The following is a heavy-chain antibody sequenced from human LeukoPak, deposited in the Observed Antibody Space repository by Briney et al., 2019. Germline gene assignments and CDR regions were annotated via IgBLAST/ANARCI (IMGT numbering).Heavy chain of an antibody. Sequence: RRSLRPSCAPSGFTLSRFAMSWVRQAPGGRLEWVSAICGSGGNPYYADSVKGRFNISRDDHKNTLYLQVNCLRAEDRAVYYCEKVTSHYLECDYWGQRTRVTVSS. CDR1: GFTLSRFA. D-gene: IGHD1-26*01. J-gene: IGHJ4*02. CDR3: EKVTSHYLECDY. V-gene: IGHV3-23*01. CDR2: ICGSGGNP.